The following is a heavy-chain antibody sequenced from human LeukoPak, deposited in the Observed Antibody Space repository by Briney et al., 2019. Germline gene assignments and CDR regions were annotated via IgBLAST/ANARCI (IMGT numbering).Heavy chain of an antibody. CDR3: AKSLIIHSNYFDY. J-gene: IGHJ4*02. CDR2: ISGSGGST. Sequence: AGGSLRLSCAASGFTFSSYAMSWVRQAPGKGLEWVSAISGSGGSTYYADSVKGRFTISRDNSKNTLYLQMNSLRAEDTAVYYCAKSLIIHSNYFDYWGQGTLVTVSS. V-gene: IGHV3-23*01. D-gene: IGHD3-3*01. CDR1: GFTFSSYA.